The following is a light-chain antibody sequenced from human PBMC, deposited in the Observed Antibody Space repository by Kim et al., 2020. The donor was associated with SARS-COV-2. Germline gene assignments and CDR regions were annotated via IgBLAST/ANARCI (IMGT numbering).Light chain of an antibody. CDR2: QDT. V-gene: IGLV3-1*01. CDR1: KLGDKY. CDR3: QAWDSSTVV. Sequence: SYELTQPPSVSVSPGQTASITCSGDKLGDKYACWYQQRPGQSPVLVIHQDTRRPSGIPERFSGSNSGNTATLTISGTQAMDEATYYCQAWDSSTVVFGGGTQLTVL. J-gene: IGLJ2*01.